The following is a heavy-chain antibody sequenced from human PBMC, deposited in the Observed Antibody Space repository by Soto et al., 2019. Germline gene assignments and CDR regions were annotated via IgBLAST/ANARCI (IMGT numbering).Heavy chain of an antibody. V-gene: IGHV4-59*08. CDR3: ARTYYDILSGYYNVIYFDY. D-gene: IGHD3-9*01. Sequence: LSLTCTVSGGSISSYYWSWIRQPPGKGLEWIGYIYYSGSTNYNPSLKSRVTISVDTSKNQFSLKLSSVTAADTAVYYCARTYYDILSGYYNVIYFDYWGQGTLVTVSS. CDR2: IYYSGST. J-gene: IGHJ4*02. CDR1: GGSISSYY.